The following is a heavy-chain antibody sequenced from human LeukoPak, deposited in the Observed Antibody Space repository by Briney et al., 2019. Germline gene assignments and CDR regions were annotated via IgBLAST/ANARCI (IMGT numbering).Heavy chain of an antibody. D-gene: IGHD3-10*01. Sequence: PSETLSLTCTVAGGSISSYYWSWIRQPPGKGLEWIGYIYYSGSTNYNPSLKSRVTISVDTSKNQFSLKLSSVTAADTAVYYCARAPMVRGYDYWGQGTLVTVSS. V-gene: IGHV4-59*01. CDR2: IYYSGST. CDR1: GGSISSYY. J-gene: IGHJ4*02. CDR3: ARAPMVRGYDY.